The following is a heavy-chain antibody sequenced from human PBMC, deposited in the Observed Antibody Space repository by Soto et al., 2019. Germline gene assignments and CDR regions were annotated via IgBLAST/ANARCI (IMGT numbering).Heavy chain of an antibody. CDR1: GNRFSSYW. CDR2: IYPGESDT. V-gene: IGHV5-51*01. J-gene: IGHJ6*02. Sequence: GASLKISCQGSGNRFSSYWIAWVRQMPGKGLEWMGIIYPGESDTIYSPSCQGQVTFSVDKSTSTAYLQWSSLKASDTAMYYCARQGSNGAYYYYCMDVWGQGTTVTVS. D-gene: IGHD2-8*01. CDR3: ARQGSNGAYYYYCMDV.